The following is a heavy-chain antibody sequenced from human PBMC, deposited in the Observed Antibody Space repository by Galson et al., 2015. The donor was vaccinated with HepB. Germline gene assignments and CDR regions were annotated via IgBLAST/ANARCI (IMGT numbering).Heavy chain of an antibody. CDR3: VRDFFGSEWYSAYWYFDL. D-gene: IGHD3-3*01. J-gene: IGHJ2*01. V-gene: IGHV3-48*02. CDR1: GFTFSDYT. CDR2: ISTNGATI. Sequence: SLRLSCAASGFTFSDYTMNWVRRAPGKGLESIAYISTNGATIYYADSVKGRFTVSRDNARNSLYLQMNSLRDQDTAVYSCVRDFFGSEWYSAYWYFDLWGRGTLVTVSS.